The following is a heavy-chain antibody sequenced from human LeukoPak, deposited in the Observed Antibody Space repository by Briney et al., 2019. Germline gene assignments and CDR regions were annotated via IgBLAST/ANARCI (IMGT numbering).Heavy chain of an antibody. Sequence: GGSLRLSCVASGFIFSNYAMSWVRQAPARELEWVSSLRGEGETFYADSVKGRFTLSRDESRNTVYLHLNILRVEDTAIYYCAKASWVSTADAVLWGQGTVVTVT. V-gene: IGHV3-23*01. D-gene: IGHD3-16*01. CDR3: AKASWVSTADAVL. CDR2: LRGEGET. J-gene: IGHJ4*02. CDR1: GFIFSNYA.